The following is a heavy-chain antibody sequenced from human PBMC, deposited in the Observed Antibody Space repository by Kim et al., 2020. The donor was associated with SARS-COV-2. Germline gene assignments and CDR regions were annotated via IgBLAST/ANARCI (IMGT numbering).Heavy chain of an antibody. D-gene: IGHD2-15*01. CDR3: ARETAYLHLYGGKPPHSFDY. CDR1: GGSISSSSYY. J-gene: IGHJ4*02. V-gene: IGHV4-39*07. Sequence: SETLSLTCTVSGGSISSSSYYWGWIRQPPGKGLEWIGSIYYSGSTYYNPSLKSRVTISVDTSKNQFSLKLSSVTAADTAVYYCARETAYLHLYGGKPPHSFDYWGQGTLVTVSS. CDR2: IYYSGST.